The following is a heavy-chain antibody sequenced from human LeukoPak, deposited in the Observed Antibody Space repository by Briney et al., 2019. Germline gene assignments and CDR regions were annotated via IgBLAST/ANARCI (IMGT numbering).Heavy chain of an antibody. V-gene: IGHV4-39*07. J-gene: IGHJ6*02. CDR2: IYYSGST. CDR1: GGSISSSSYY. Sequence: PSETLSLTCTVSGGSISSSSYYWGWIRQPPGKGLEWIGSIYYSGSTYYNPSLKSRVTISVGTSKNQFSLKLSSVTAADTAVYYCARDGSWGWTRDYYYGMDVWGQGTTVTVSS. D-gene: IGHD6-13*01. CDR3: ARDGSWGWTRDYYYGMDV.